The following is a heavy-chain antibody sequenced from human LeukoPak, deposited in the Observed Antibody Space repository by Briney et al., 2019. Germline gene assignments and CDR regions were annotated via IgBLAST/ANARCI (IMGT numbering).Heavy chain of an antibody. V-gene: IGHV5-10-1*01. CDR3: AGHGGGSHYYSDY. CDR1: GYSFTTYW. Sequence: GESLKISCKGSGYSFTTYWISWVRQMPGKGLEWMGRIDPSDSYTSYSPTFQGHVTISADNSISTVYLQWSSLKASDTAMYYCAGHGGGSHYYSDYWGQGTLVAVSA. J-gene: IGHJ4*02. D-gene: IGHD1-26*01. CDR2: IDPSDSYT.